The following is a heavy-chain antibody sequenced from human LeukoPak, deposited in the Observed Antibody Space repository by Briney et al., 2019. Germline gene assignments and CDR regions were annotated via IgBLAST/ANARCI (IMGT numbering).Heavy chain of an antibody. CDR3: AREYSGYGTYYYGMDV. Sequence: PGRSLRLSCAASGFTFSSYGMHWVRKAPGKGLEWVAVISYDGSNKYYADSVKGRFTISRDNSKNTLYLQMNSLRAEDTAVYYCAREYSGYGTYYYGMDVWGQGTTVTVSS. D-gene: IGHD5-12*01. CDR1: GFTFSSYG. CDR2: ISYDGSNK. V-gene: IGHV3-30*03. J-gene: IGHJ6*02.